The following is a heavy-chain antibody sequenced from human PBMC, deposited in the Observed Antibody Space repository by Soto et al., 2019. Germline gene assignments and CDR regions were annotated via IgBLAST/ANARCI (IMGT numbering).Heavy chain of an antibody. D-gene: IGHD4-4*01. J-gene: IGHJ4*02. V-gene: IGHV1-69*01. CDR3: AGGMATVYYFDY. CDR2: ISPIFDTS. CDR1: GGTFSSGYE. Sequence: QVQLVQSGAEVKKPGSSVMVSCKASGGTFSSGYEISWVRQAPGQGLEWMAGISPIFDTSNYAQNFQVRPTLTADESKTTDYMELRRLTSDDTAVYYCAGGMATVYYFDYWGQGTQVTVSS.